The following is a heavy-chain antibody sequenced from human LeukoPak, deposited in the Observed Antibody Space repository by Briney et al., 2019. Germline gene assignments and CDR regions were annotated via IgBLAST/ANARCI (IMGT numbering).Heavy chain of an antibody. Sequence: GGSLRLSCAASAFTFSNYAMSWVRQAPGKGLEWVSGISGSGFATYYADSVKGRFTISRDNSKITLYLQMNSLRAEDTAVYYCAKDSVAAPRYYFDYWGQGTQVTVSS. V-gene: IGHV3-23*01. J-gene: IGHJ4*02. CDR3: AKDSVAAPRYYFDY. D-gene: IGHD6-19*01. CDR2: ISGSGFAT. CDR1: AFTFSNYA.